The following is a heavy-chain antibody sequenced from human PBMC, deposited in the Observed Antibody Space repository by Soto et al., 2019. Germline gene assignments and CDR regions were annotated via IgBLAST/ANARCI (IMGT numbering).Heavy chain of an antibody. D-gene: IGHD3-22*01. CDR3: ARDSYYDSSGYSIDY. CDR1: GGSISSGDYY. CDR2: IYYSGST. Sequence: PSETLSLTCTVSGGSISSGDYYWSWIRQPPGKGLEWIGYIYYSGSTYYNPSLKSRVTISVDTSKNQFSLKLSSVTAADTAVYYCARDSYYDSSGYSIDYWGQGTLVTVSS. J-gene: IGHJ4*02. V-gene: IGHV4-30-4*01.